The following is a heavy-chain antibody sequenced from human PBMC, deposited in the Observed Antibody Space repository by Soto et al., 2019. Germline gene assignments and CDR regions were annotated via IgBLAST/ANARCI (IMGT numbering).Heavy chain of an antibody. CDR1: GGSISSSNW. V-gene: IGHV4-4*02. CDR3: ARGSRIAAAGTSDWFDP. Sequence: QVQLQESGPGLVKPSGTLSLTCAVSGGSISSSNWWRWVRQPPGKGLEWIGEIYHSGSTNYNPSLKSRVTISVDKSKNQFSLKLSSVTAADTAVYYCARGSRIAAAGTSDWFDPWGQGTLVTVSS. J-gene: IGHJ5*02. CDR2: IYHSGST. D-gene: IGHD6-13*01.